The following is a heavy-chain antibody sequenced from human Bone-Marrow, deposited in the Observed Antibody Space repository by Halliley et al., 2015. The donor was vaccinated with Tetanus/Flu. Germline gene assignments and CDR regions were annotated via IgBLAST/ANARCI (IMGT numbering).Heavy chain of an antibody. J-gene: IGHJ4*02. Sequence: WMGVNYPGDSDVKYSPSFQGQVTISADKSITPAYLQWSSLKASDSAMYYCARFSSDWPHFDCWGQGTLVTVSS. CDR3: ARFSSDWPHFDC. D-gene: IGHD6-19*01. V-gene: IGHV5-51*01. CDR2: NYPGDSDV.